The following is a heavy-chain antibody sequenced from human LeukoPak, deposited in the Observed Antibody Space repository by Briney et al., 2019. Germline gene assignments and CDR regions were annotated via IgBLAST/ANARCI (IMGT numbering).Heavy chain of an antibody. J-gene: IGHJ1*01. V-gene: IGHV3-15*01. CDR3: TVDRYGDDQFQH. CDR2: IKSKSDGGTT. D-gene: IGHD4-17*01. Sequence: GGSLRLSCAASGFTFTNAWMSWVRQASGKGLDWVGRIKSKSDGGTTDYATPVKGRFTISRDDSKNTLYLQMNSLKTEDTAVYYCTVDRYGDDQFQHWGQGTLVTVSS. CDR1: GFTFTNAW.